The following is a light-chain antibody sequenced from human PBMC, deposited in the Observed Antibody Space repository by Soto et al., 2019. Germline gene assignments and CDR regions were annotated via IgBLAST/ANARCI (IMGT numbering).Light chain of an antibody. CDR2: AAS. CDR1: QTISTW. V-gene: IGKV1-17*01. CDR3: LQHNSYIGTWT. J-gene: IGKJ1*01. Sequence: DIQMTQSPSSLSASVGDRVTITCRASQTISTWMAWYQQKPGKAPKVLIYAASSLQSGVPSRFSGSGSGTEFTLTISSLQPEDFATYFCLQHNSYIGTWTFGQGTKVDI.